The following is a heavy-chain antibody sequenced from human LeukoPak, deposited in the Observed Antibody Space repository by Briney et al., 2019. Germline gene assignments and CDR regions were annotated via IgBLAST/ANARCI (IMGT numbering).Heavy chain of an antibody. J-gene: IGHJ3*01. CDR3: SRTTCSSDDSFDV. D-gene: IGHD6-6*01. CDR2: IIHLLGIA. V-gene: IGHV1-69*04. Sequence: APVKFACKASGGSFSSYALSWLRQAPGQGLERMGRIIHLLGIANYAQKLEVRVTITADKSTSKAHMVLSGLRSEGLAVYYVSRTTCSSDDSFDVWGQGTTVTVSS. CDR1: GGSFSSYA.